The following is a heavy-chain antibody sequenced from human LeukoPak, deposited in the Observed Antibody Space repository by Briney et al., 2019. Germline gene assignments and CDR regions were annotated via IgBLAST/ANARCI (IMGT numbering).Heavy chain of an antibody. J-gene: IGHJ4*02. CDR1: GYTLTELS. Sequence: ASVKVSCKVSGYTLTELSMHWVRQAPGKGLEWMGGFDPEDGETIYAQKFQGRVTMTEDTSTDTAYMELSSLRSEDTAVYYCATVFYGAGYGPDGRIYYFDYWGQGTLVTVSS. CDR2: FDPEDGET. V-gene: IGHV1-24*01. D-gene: IGHD5-12*01. CDR3: ATVFYGAGYGPDGRIYYFDY.